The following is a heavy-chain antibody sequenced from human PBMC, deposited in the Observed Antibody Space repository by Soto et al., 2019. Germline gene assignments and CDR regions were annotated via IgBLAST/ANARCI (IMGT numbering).Heavy chain of an antibody. Sequence: GGSLRLSCAASGFTFSSYGMHWVRQAPGKGLEWVAVISYDGSNKYYADSVKGRFTISRDNSKNTLYLQMNSLRAEDTAVYYCAKEVLAYYYYGMDVWGQGTTVTVSS. CDR1: GFTFSSYG. J-gene: IGHJ6*02. CDR3: AKEVLAYYYYGMDV. V-gene: IGHV3-30*18. CDR2: ISYDGSNK.